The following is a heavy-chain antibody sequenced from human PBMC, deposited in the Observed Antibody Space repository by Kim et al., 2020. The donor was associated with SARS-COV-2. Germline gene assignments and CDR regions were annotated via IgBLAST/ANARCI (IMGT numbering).Heavy chain of an antibody. Sequence: SVKVSCMASGGTFSSYAISWVRQAPGQGLEWMGGIIPIFGTANYAQKFQGRVTITADESTSTAYMELSSLRSEDTAVYYCARGGPDVLRYFDWLLYFDYWGQGTLVTVSS. CDR2: IIPIFGTA. CDR3: ARGGPDVLRYFDWLLYFDY. D-gene: IGHD3-9*01. V-gene: IGHV1-69*13. J-gene: IGHJ4*02. CDR1: GGTFSSYA.